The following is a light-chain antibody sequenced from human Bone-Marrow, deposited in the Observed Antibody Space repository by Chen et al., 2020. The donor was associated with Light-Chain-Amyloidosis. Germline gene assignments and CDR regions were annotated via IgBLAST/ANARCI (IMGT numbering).Light chain of an antibody. CDR3: MQGQQIPFT. Sequence: IVMTQSPLYLPVTRGEPASISCRSSESLLQRNGFNSVEWYLQKPGQSPQLLIYLGSTRASGVPDRFSGSGSGTDFTLKISRVEADDVGVYYCMQGQQIPFTFGQGTKLDIK. J-gene: IGKJ2*01. V-gene: IGKV2-28*01. CDR1: ESLLQRNGFNS. CDR2: LGS.